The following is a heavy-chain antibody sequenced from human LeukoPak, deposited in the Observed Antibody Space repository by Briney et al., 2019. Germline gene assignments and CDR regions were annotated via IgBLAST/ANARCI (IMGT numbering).Heavy chain of an antibody. CDR3: ARGLSYDSSGYYFPYFDY. CDR1: GGSISSSSYY. D-gene: IGHD3-22*01. V-gene: IGHV4-39*07. Sequence: TSSETLSLTCIVSGGSISSSSYYWGWIRQPPGKGLEWIGSIYYSGSTYYNPSLKSRVTISVDTSKNQFSLKLSSVTAADTAVYYCARGLSYDSSGYYFPYFDYWGQGTLVTVSS. CDR2: IYYSGST. J-gene: IGHJ4*02.